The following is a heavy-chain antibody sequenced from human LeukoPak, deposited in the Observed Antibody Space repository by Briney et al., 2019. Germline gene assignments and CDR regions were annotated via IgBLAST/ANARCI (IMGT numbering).Heavy chain of an antibody. CDR3: AKDHEYSSPSDAFDI. J-gene: IGHJ3*02. V-gene: IGHV3-30*18. CDR1: GFTFSTYG. Sequence: GSLILSCAASGFTFSTYGLHWVRQAPGKGLEWVAVISYDGTDKYYADSVKGRFTISRDNSKNTLYLQMNSLRAEDTAVYYCAKDHEYSSPSDAFDIWGQGTMVTVSS. D-gene: IGHD6-6*01. CDR2: ISYDGTDK.